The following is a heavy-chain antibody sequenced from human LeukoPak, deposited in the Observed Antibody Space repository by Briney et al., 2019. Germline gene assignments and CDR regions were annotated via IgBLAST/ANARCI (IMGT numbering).Heavy chain of an antibody. CDR2: INPNSGGT. D-gene: IGHD3-3*01. V-gene: IGHV1-2*02. Sequence: ASVKVSCKASGYTFTGYYMHWVRQAPGQGLEWMGWINPNSGGTNYAQKFQGRVTMTRDTSISTAYMELSRLRSDDTAVYYCARAGNSITISGVAIIGDYFDYWGQGTLVTVSS. CDR3: ARAGNSITISGVAIIGDYFDY. CDR1: GYTFTGYY. J-gene: IGHJ4*02.